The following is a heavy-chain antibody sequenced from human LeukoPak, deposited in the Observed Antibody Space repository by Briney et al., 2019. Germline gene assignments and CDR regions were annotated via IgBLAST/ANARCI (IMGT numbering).Heavy chain of an antibody. CDR2: ISRSSSYI. J-gene: IGHJ4*02. CDR3: ARGGVSVGGNFDY. V-gene: IGHV3-21*01. CDR1: GFTFSSYT. Sequence: GGSLRLSCEASGFTFSSYTMNWVRQAPGKGLEWVSSISRSSSYIYYADSMKGRFTISRDNANNSLFLQMNSLRAEDTAVYYCARGGVSVGGNFDYWGQGTLVTVSS. D-gene: IGHD4-23*01.